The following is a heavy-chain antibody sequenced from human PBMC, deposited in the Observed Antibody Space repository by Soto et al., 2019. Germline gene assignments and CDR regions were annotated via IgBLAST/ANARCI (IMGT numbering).Heavy chain of an antibody. CDR3: ARDQKWELPSGAFDI. CDR1: GFTFSSYS. CDR2: ISSSSSYI. V-gene: IGHV3-21*01. J-gene: IGHJ3*02. D-gene: IGHD1-26*01. Sequence: EVQLVESGGGLVKPGGSLRLSCAASGFTFSSYSMNWVRQAPGKGLEWVSSISSSSSYIYYADSVKGRFTISRDNAKNSLYLQMNSLRAEDTAVYYCARDQKWELPSGAFDIWGQGTMVTVSS.